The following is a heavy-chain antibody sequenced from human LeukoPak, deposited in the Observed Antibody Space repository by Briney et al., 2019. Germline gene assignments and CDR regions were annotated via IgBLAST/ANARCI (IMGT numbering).Heavy chain of an antibody. CDR3: ARGYCSGGSCYSGVSYYYGMDV. V-gene: IGHV3-13*01. Sequence: GGSLRLSCAASGFTFSSYDMHWVRQATGKGLDWASAIGTACDTYYPVSGKGRFTISIENAKNSLSLQMNSLRAGDTAVYYCARGYCSGGSCYSGVSYYYGMDVWGQGTTVTVSS. CDR1: GFTFSSYD. CDR2: IGTACDT. D-gene: IGHD2-15*01. J-gene: IGHJ6*02.